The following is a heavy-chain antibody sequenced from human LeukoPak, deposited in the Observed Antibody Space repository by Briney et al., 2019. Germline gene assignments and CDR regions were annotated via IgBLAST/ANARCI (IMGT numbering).Heavy chain of an antibody. CDR3: ARVKNYYDSSGYPYYFDY. Sequence: SETLSLTCTVSGGSISSYYWGWIRQPPGKGLEWIGYIYYSGSTNYNPSLKSRVTISVDTSTTQFSLKLSSVTAADTAVYYCARVKNYYDSSGYPYYFDYWGQGTLVTVSS. J-gene: IGHJ4*02. CDR2: IYYSGST. CDR1: GGSISSYY. V-gene: IGHV4-59*01. D-gene: IGHD3-22*01.